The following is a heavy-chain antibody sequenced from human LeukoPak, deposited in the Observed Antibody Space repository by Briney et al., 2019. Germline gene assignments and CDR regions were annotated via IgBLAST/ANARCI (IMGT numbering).Heavy chain of an antibody. V-gene: IGHV4-30-2*01. J-gene: IGHJ4*02. CDR3: ARVRIGWNFDY. D-gene: IGHD1-26*01. Sequence: SQTLSLTCTVSGGSISSGGYYWSWIRQPPGKGLEWIGYIYHSGSTYYNPSLKSRVTISVDRSKNQFSLKLSSVTAADTAVYYCARVRIGWNFDYWGQGTLVTVSS. CDR1: GGSISSGGYY. CDR2: IYHSGST.